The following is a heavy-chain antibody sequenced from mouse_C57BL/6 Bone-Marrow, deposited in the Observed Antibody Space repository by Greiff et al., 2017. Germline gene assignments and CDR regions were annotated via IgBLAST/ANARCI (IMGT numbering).Heavy chain of an antibody. V-gene: IGHV5-4*01. CDR3: ARERYYRAMDY. J-gene: IGHJ4*01. D-gene: IGHD2-14*01. CDR1: GFTFSSYA. Sequence: EVKLVESGGGLVKPGGSLKLSCAASGFTFSSYAMSWVRQTPEKRLEWVATISDGGSYTYYPDNVKGRFTISRDNAKNNLYLQMSHLKSEDTAMYYCARERYYRAMDYWGQGTSVTVSS. CDR2: ISDGGSYT.